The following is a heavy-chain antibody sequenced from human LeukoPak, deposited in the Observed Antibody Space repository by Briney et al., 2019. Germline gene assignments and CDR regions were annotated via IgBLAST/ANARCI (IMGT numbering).Heavy chain of an antibody. Sequence: GGSLRLSCAASGFTVSSNYMNWVRQAPGKGLEWVSLIYSGGSTYYADSVKGRFTISRDNSKNTLYLQTNSLRAEDTAVYYCARMRSIPAAGRAGNFDYWGQGTLVTVSS. D-gene: IGHD6-13*01. CDR2: IYSGGST. CDR3: ARMRSIPAAGRAGNFDY. V-gene: IGHV3-66*01. J-gene: IGHJ4*02. CDR1: GFTVSSNY.